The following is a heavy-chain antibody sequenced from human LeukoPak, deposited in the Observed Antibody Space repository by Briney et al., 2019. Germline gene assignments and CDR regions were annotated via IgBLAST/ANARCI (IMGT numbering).Heavy chain of an antibody. D-gene: IGHD6-13*01. J-gene: IGHJ4*02. CDR3: AREGGSSWSDWHY. CDR1: GFTVSSNY. Sequence: GGSLRLSCAASGFTVSSNYMSWVRQAPGKGLEWVSVIYSGGSTYHADSVKGRFTISRDNSKNTLYLQMNSLRAEDTAVYYCAREGGSSWSDWHYWGQGTLVTVSS. CDR2: IYSGGST. V-gene: IGHV3-53*01.